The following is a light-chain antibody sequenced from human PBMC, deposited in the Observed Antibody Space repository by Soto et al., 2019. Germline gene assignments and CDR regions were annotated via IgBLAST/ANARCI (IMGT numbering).Light chain of an antibody. CDR2: QTS. J-gene: IGKJ2*01. V-gene: IGKV1-5*03. CDR1: QSISRW. Sequence: DIQMTQSPATLSASVGDRVNITCRASQSISRWLAWYQQKPGKAPKLLLYQTSRLEIGVPSRFSGSGSGSEFTLTISSLQRDDFATYYCQQYNSYSSFGQGTKLEIK. CDR3: QQYNSYSS.